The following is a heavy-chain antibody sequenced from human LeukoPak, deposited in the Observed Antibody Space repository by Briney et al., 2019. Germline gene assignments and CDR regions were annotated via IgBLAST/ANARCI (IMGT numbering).Heavy chain of an antibody. J-gene: IGHJ4*02. CDR3: ARGKVHSSSWYGYYFDY. CDR2: ISYGGSNK. CDR1: GFTFSSYA. Sequence: GGSLRLSCAASGFTFSSYAMHWVRQAPGKGLEWVAVISYGGSNKYYADSVKGRFTISRDNSKNTLYLQMNSLRAEDTAVYYCARGKVHSSSWYGYYFDYWGQGTLVTVSS. V-gene: IGHV3-30*04. D-gene: IGHD6-13*01.